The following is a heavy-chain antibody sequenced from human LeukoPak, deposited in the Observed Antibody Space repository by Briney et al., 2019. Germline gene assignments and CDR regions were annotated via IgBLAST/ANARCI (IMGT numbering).Heavy chain of an antibody. J-gene: IGHJ4*02. CDR3: VKDNPLDY. CDR2: ISYDGSNK. V-gene: IGHV3-30*04. Sequence: GGSLRLSCAASGFTFSNYAMHWVRQAPGKGLEWVTVISYDGSNKYYADSVKGRFTISRDNSKNTLYLQMNSLRAEDTAVYYCVKDNPLDYWGQGTLVIVSS. D-gene: IGHD1-14*01. CDR1: GFTFSNYA.